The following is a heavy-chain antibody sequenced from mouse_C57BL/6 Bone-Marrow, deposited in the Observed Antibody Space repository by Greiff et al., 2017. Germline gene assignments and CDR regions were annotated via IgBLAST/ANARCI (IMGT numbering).Heavy chain of an antibody. J-gene: IGHJ3*01. CDR1: GFTFSSYA. V-gene: IGHV5-4*03. Sequence: EVKLVESGGGLVKPGGSLKLSCAASGFTFSSYAMSWVRQTPEKRLEWVATLSDGGSYTYYPDNVKGRFTISRDHAKNNLYLQMSTLKSEDTAMYYCARKGSNSAWFAYWGQGTLVTVSA. D-gene: IGHD2-5*01. CDR2: LSDGGSYT. CDR3: ARKGSNSAWFAY.